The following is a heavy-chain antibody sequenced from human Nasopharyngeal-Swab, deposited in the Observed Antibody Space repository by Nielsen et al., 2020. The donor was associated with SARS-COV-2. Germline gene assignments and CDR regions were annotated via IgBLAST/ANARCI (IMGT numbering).Heavy chain of an antibody. Sequence: GGSLRLSCAASGFTFSSYGMHWVRQAPGKGLEWVAVISYDGSNKYYADSVKGRFTISRDNSKNTLYLQMNSLRAEDTAVYYCARDRGDGHNLYYFDYWGQGTLVTVSS. CDR2: ISYDGSNK. V-gene: IGHV3-30*03. CDR3: ARDRGDGHNLYYFDY. D-gene: IGHD5-24*01. CDR1: GFTFSSYG. J-gene: IGHJ4*02.